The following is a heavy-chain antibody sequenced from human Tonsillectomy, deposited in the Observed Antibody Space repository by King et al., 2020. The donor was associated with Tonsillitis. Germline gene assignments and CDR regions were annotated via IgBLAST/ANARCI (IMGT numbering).Heavy chain of an antibody. CDR2: ISGGGGKT. CDR1: GFTFDDYA. D-gene: IGHD3-10*01. CDR3: VKDDQFGQTGYYYMDV. Sequence: VQLVESGGGVVQPGGSLRLSCATSGFTFDDYAMHWVRQAPGKGLEWVSLISGGGGKTFYTDSVKGPFTISRDNSKNSLYLQMNSLRTEGTALYYCVKDDQFGQTGYYYMDVWGKGTTVTVSS. V-gene: IGHV3-43*02. J-gene: IGHJ6*03.